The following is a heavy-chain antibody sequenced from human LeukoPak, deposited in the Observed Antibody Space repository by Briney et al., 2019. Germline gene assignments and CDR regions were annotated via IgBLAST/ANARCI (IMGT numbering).Heavy chain of an antibody. V-gene: IGHV3-21*01. CDR2: ISSSSSYI. D-gene: IGHD2/OR15-2a*01. CDR3: ARDWFHAIDY. CDR1: GFTYSSYS. Sequence: GGSLRLSCAASGFTYSSYSMNWVRQAPGKGLEWVSSISSSSSYIYYADSVKGRFTISRDNAKNTLYLQMNSLRAEDTAVYYCARDWFHAIDYWGQGTLVTVSS. J-gene: IGHJ4*02.